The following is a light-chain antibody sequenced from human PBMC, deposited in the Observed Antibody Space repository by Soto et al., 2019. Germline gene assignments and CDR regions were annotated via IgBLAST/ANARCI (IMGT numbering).Light chain of an antibody. CDR1: QSVPRNY. V-gene: IGKV3-20*01. Sequence: EIVLTQSPATLSLSPGERATLSCRASQSVPRNYLAWYQQKPGLSPRRLISGASSRATCIPDRFSGSGAGTDVTITISGLEAEDLGVYYCQQYGSPPGTFAQGTKVEIK. CDR3: QQYGSPPGT. CDR2: GAS. J-gene: IGKJ1*01.